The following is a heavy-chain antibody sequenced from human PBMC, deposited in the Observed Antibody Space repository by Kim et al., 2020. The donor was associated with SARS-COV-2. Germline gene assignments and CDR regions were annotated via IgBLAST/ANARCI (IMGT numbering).Heavy chain of an antibody. CDR1: GFTFSSYG. CDR3: SIVPLAYCGGDCYSHEWGMDV. V-gene: IGHV3-30*03. Sequence: GGSLRLSCAASGFTFSSYGMHWVRQAPGKGLEWVAVISYDGSNKYYADSVKGRFTISRDNSKNTLYLQMNSLRAEDTAVYYCSIVPLAYCGGDCYSHEWGMDVWGQGTTVTVSS. CDR2: ISYDGSNK. J-gene: IGHJ6*02. D-gene: IGHD2-21*01.